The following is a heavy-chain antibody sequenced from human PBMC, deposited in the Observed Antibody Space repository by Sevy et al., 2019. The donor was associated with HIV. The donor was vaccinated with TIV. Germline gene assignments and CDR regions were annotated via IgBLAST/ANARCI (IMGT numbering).Heavy chain of an antibody. D-gene: IGHD3-10*01. J-gene: IGHJ4*02. V-gene: IGHV3-74*01. CDR1: GFTFSSYW. CDR2: INSDGSNT. CDR3: ARAMVRGSYYFDY. Sequence: GGSLRLSCAASGFTFSSYWMHWVRQAPGKGLVWVSRINSDGSNTSYADSVKGRFTISRDNAKNTLYLQMNSLRAEDTAVYYCARAMVRGSYYFDYWGQGTLVTVSS.